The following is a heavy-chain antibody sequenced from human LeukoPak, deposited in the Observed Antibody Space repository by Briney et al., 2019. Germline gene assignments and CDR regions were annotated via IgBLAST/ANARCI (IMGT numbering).Heavy chain of an antibody. V-gene: IGHV3-13*01. CDR3: ARDLGDVYYFDY. Sequence: GGSLRLSCAASGFTFSSYDMHWVRQATGKGLEWVSAIGTAGDTYYPGSVKGRFTISRENAKNSLYLQMNSLRAGDTAVYYCARDLGDVYYFDYWGQGTLVTVSS. CDR1: GFTFSSYD. CDR2: IGTAGDT. J-gene: IGHJ4*02. D-gene: IGHD2-21*02.